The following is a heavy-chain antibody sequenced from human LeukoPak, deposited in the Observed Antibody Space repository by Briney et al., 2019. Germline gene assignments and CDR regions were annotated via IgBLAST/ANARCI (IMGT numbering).Heavy chain of an antibody. CDR1: GYSFTSYR. J-gene: IGHJ3*02. Sequence: RGESLKISCKGSGYSFTSYRIGWVRQMPGKGLEWMGIIYPGDSDTRYSPSFQGQVTISADKSISTAYLQWSSLKASDTAMYYCASSNSSSWYVAFDIWGQGTMVTVSS. CDR3: ASSNSSSWYVAFDI. V-gene: IGHV5-51*01. D-gene: IGHD6-13*01. CDR2: IYPGDSDT.